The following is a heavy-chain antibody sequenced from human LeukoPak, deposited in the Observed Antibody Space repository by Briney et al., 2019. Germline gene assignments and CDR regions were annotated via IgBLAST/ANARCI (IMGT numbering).Heavy chain of an antibody. CDR2: INPSGGST. CDR1: GYTFTSYG. CDR3: ARDGDENSSSWSWFDP. D-gene: IGHD6-13*01. V-gene: IGHV1-46*01. Sequence: ASVKVSCKASGYTFTSYGISWVRQAPGQGLEWMGIINPSGGSTTYAQKLQGRVTMTGDTSTSTVYMELSSLRSEDTAVYFCARDGDENSSSWSWFDPWGQGILVTVSS. J-gene: IGHJ5*02.